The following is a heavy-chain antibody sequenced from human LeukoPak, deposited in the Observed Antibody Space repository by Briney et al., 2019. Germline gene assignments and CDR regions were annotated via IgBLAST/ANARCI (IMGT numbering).Heavy chain of an antibody. Sequence: PGGSLRLSCAASGFTFSSYAMSWVRQAPGKGLEWVSAISGSGGSTYYADSVKGRFTISRDNSKNTLYLQMNSLRAEDTAVYYCAKDIARYGSGSYYSTRYYYYYMDVWGKGTTVTVSS. CDR2: ISGSGGST. J-gene: IGHJ6*03. V-gene: IGHV3-23*01. D-gene: IGHD3-10*01. CDR3: AKDIARYGSGSYYSTRYYYYYMDV. CDR1: GFTFSSYA.